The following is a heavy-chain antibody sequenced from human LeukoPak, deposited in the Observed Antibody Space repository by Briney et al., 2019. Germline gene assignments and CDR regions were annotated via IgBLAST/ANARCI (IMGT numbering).Heavy chain of an antibody. CDR1: GFTFSSYS. V-gene: IGHV3-48*01. CDR2: ISSSARSI. D-gene: IGHD2-2*01. Sequence: GGSLRLSCAASGFTFSSYSVNWVRQAPGKGLEWVSYISSSARSIYYADSVKGRFTISSDNAKNSLYLQMNSLRAEDTAVYYCARDYCSTTTCRFDYWGQGTLVTVSS. J-gene: IGHJ4*02. CDR3: ARDYCSTTTCRFDY.